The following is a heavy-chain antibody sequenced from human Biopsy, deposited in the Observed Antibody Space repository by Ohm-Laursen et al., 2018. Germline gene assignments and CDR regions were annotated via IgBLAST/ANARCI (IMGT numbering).Heavy chain of an antibody. Sequence: SVKVSCKTSGYSFTKYYINWVRQAPGQGLEWMGIINPTGGTTSYAEKFQGRVTLTRDTSTGTVYLELNSLIYEDTALYYCARDETGSSVFGPYYYGMDVWGQGTTVTVSS. V-gene: IGHV1-46*01. CDR1: GYSFTKYY. CDR2: INPTGGTT. CDR3: ARDETGSSVFGPYYYGMDV. J-gene: IGHJ6*02. D-gene: IGHD3-9*01.